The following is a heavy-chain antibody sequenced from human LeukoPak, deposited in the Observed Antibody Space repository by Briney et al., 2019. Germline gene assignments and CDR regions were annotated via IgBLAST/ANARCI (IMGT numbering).Heavy chain of an antibody. V-gene: IGHV1-2*02. CDR1: GYTFTGYY. Sequence: GASVKVSCKASGYTFTGYYMHWVRQAPGRGLEWMGWINPNSGGTNYAQKFQGRVTMTRDTSISTAYMELSRLRSDDTAVYYCARDLGTTYYMDVWGKGTTVTVSS. CDR3: ARDLGTTYYMDV. J-gene: IGHJ6*03. D-gene: IGHD1-7*01. CDR2: INPNSGGT.